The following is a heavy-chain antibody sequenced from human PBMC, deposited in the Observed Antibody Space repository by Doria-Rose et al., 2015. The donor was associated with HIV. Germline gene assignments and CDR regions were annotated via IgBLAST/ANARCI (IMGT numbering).Heavy chain of an antibody. CDR2: TYYTGTS. D-gene: IGHD3-3*01. CDR3: ARMGSYRELDY. CDR1: GASVSSRGYY. J-gene: IGHJ4*02. Sequence: HVHLQESGPGLVKPSETLSLTCSVSGASVSSRGYYWNWIRQVPGKGLESLGYTYYTGTSDYSPSLKSRLNMAVDTSKNQFSLKLSFVTVADTAVYYCARMGSYRELDYWGQGALVIVSA. V-gene: IGHV4-31*03.